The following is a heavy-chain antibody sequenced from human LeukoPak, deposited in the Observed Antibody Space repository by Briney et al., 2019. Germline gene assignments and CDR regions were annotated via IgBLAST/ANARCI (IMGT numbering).Heavy chain of an antibody. CDR2: IIPIFGTA. Sequence: SVKVSCKASGGTFSSYAISWVRQAPGQGLEWMGGIIPIFGTANYAQKFQGRVTITADESTSTAYMELSSLRAEDTAIYYCAKNGWLRSSGLWGDYWGQGALVTVSS. CDR3: AKNGWLRSSGLWGDY. J-gene: IGHJ4*02. V-gene: IGHV1-69*13. D-gene: IGHD5-12*01. CDR1: GGTFSSYA.